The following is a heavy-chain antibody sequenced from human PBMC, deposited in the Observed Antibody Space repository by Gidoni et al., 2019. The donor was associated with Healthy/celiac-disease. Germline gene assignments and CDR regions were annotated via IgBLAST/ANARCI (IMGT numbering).Heavy chain of an antibody. Sequence: EVQLVESEGGLVQPGGSLRLSCAASGFTFSSYAMHWVRQAPGKGLEYVSAISSNGGSTYYANSVKGRFTISRDNSKNTLYLQMGSLRAEDMAVYYCARDGDGWSSSWYFDYWGQGTLVTVSS. J-gene: IGHJ4*02. CDR1: GFTFSSYA. V-gene: IGHV3-64*01. D-gene: IGHD6-13*01. CDR3: ARDGDGWSSSWYFDY. CDR2: ISSNGGST.